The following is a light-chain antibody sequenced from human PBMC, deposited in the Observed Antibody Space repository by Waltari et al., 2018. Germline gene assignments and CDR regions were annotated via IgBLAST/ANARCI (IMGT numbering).Light chain of an antibody. CDR2: EVS. CDR1: DSDVGAYDF. Sequence: QPASVSGAPGQSITISCSGTDSDVGAYDFVSWYQQHPGKAPHLIIYEVSNRPSGISNRFSASKSCNTASLTISGLQAEDEADYYCSSYTTSSAPGVFGTGTRVTVL. J-gene: IGLJ1*01. CDR3: SSYTTSSAPGV. V-gene: IGLV2-14*01.